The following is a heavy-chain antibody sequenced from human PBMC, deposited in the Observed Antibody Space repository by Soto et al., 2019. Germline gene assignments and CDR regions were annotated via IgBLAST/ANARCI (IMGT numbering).Heavy chain of an antibody. CDR3: ARDFRDYGSGSSYEDY. CDR1: GYSFTSYG. V-gene: IGHV1-18*01. CDR2: ISAYNGNT. J-gene: IGHJ4*02. Sequence: ASVKVSCEASGYSFTSYGISWVRQAPRQGLEWMGWISAYNGNTNYAQKLQGRVTMTTDTSTSTAYMELRSLRSDDTAVYYCARDFRDYGSGSSYEDYWGQGTLVTVSS. D-gene: IGHD3-10*01.